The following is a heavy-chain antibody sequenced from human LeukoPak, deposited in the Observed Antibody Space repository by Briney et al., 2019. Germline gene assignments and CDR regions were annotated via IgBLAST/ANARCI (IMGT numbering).Heavy chain of an antibody. V-gene: IGHV4-59*01. D-gene: IGHD1-1*01. J-gene: IGHJ3*02. CDR3: TRRVARTGIYAFDI. CDR1: GGSISTYY. Sequence: SETLSLTCTMSGGSISGGSISTYYWTWIRQPPGKGLEWIGYVFYSGSTNYNPSLKSRVTISLDMSKNQFSLKLNSVTAADTAVYYCTRRVARTGIYAFDIWGQGTMVTVSS. CDR2: VFYSGST.